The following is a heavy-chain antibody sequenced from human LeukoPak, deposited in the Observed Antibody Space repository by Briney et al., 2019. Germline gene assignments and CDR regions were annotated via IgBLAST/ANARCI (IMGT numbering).Heavy chain of an antibody. CDR1: GYTFTSYG. V-gene: IGHV1-18*01. CDR2: ISAYNGNT. J-gene: IGHJ3*02. D-gene: IGHD1-14*01. CDR3: ARETRINSDAFDI. Sequence: GASVKVSCKASGYTFTSYGISWVRQAPGQGLEWMGWISAYNGNTNYAQKFQGRVTMTRDTSISTAYMELSRLRSDDTAVYYCARETRINSDAFDIWGQGTMVTVSS.